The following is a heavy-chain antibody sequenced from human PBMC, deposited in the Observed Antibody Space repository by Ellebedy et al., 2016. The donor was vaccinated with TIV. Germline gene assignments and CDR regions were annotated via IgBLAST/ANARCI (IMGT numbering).Heavy chain of an antibody. Sequence: GESLKISCAASGFTFSTYAIHWVRQAPGKGLEWVAVISYDGRNEFYADSVKGRFNISRDNSKNTVSLQMNRLRVEDTAVYYCARDGAIYCSSTSCYGWFESWGQGTLVAVSS. D-gene: IGHD2-2*01. CDR1: GFTFSTYA. J-gene: IGHJ5*01. V-gene: IGHV3-30*04. CDR2: ISYDGRNE. CDR3: ARDGAIYCSSTSCYGWFES.